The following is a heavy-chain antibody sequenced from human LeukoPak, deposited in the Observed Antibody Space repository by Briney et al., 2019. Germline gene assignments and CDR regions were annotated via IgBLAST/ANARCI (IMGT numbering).Heavy chain of an antibody. CDR1: GGSISSSSYY. Sequence: PSETLSLTCTVSGGSISSSSYYWGWTRQPPGKGLEWIGSIYYSGSTYYNPSLKSRVTISVDTSKNQFSLKLSSVTAADTAVYYCERWGPAAGTGNHAFDIWGQGTMVTVSS. D-gene: IGHD6-13*01. CDR3: ERWGPAAGTGNHAFDI. CDR2: IYYSGST. J-gene: IGHJ3*02. V-gene: IGHV4-39*07.